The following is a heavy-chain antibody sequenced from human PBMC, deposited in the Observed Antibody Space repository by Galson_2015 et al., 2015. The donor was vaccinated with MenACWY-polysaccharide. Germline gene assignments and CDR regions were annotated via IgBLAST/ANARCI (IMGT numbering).Heavy chain of an antibody. CDR3: ARDSIAVRPGWFDP. J-gene: IGHJ5*02. CDR2: IRYDGRDK. Sequence: SLRLSCAASGFTFSSYGVHWVRQAPRKGLEWVTFIRYDGRDKYYGDSVKGRFTVSRDNSKNMLYLQMNSLRAEDTAVYYCARDSIAVRPGWFDPWGQGILVTVSS. D-gene: IGHD6-6*01. V-gene: IGHV3-30*02. CDR1: GFTFSSYG.